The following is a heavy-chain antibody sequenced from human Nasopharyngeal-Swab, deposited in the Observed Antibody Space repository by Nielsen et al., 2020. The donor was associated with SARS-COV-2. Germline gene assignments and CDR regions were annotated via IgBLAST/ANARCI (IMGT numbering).Heavy chain of an antibody. CDR3: AREVVVVPAALNYYYYMDV. Sequence: SETLSLTCAVYGGSFSGYYWSWIRQPPGKGLGWIGEINHSGSTNYNPSLKSRVTISVDTSKNQFSLKLSSVTAADTAVYYCAREVVVVPAALNYYYYMDVWGKGTTVTVSS. D-gene: IGHD2-2*01. CDR1: GGSFSGYY. CDR2: INHSGST. V-gene: IGHV4-34*01. J-gene: IGHJ6*03.